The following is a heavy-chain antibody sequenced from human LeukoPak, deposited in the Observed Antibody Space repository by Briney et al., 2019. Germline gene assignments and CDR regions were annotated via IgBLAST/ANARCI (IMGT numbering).Heavy chain of an antibody. CDR3: ARTLIPVEQLVPLDFDY. CDR1: GGSISSSSYY. V-gene: IGHV4-39*01. J-gene: IGHJ4*02. D-gene: IGHD6-6*01. Sequence: SETLSLTCTVSGGSISSSSYYWGWLRQPPGQGLEWTGSIYYSGSTYYNPSLKSRVTISVDTSKNQFSLKLSSVTAADTAVYYCARTLIPVEQLVPLDFDYWGQGTLVTVSS. CDR2: IYYSGST.